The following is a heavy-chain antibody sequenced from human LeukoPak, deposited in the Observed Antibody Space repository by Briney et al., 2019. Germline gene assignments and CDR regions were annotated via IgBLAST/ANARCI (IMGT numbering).Heavy chain of an antibody. CDR2: INHSGST. Sequence: PSETLSLTCAVYGGSFSGYYWSWIRQPPGKGLEWIGEINHSGSTNYNPSLKSRVTISVDTSKNQFSLKLSSVTAADTAVYYCARVLGGSYSNWFDPWGQGTLVTVSS. J-gene: IGHJ5*02. D-gene: IGHD1-26*01. CDR1: GGSFSGYY. V-gene: IGHV4-34*01. CDR3: ARVLGGSYSNWFDP.